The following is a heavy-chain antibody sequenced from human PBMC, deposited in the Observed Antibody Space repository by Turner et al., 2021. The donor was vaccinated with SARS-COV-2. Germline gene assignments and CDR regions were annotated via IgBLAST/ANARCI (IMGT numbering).Heavy chain of an antibody. CDR1: GYTFTSYY. CDR3: ARVGGAFDI. Sequence: GAEVKKPGASVKVSCKASGYTFTSYYMHWVRQAPGQGLEWMGIINPSGGNTGYAQKFQGRVTMTRDTFTSTDYMELSSLRSEDTAVYYCARVGGAFDIWGQGTMVTVSS. V-gene: IGHV1-46*01. CDR2: INPSGGNT. J-gene: IGHJ3*02. D-gene: IGHD3-16*01.